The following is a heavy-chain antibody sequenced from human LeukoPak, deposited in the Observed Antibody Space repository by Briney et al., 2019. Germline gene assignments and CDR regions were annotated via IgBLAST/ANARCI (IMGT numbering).Heavy chain of an antibody. J-gene: IGHJ4*02. CDR2: IYPGDSDT. D-gene: IGHD3-16*02. Sequence: GESLKISCKGPGYNFNRYWIAWVRQMPGKGLEWMGIIYPGDSDTRYSPSFQGQVTISVDKSISTAYLQWSSLKASDTAMYYCARLHGSSLPRVFDFWGQGTLVTVSS. V-gene: IGHV5-51*01. CDR3: ARLHGSSLPRVFDF. CDR1: GYNFNRYW.